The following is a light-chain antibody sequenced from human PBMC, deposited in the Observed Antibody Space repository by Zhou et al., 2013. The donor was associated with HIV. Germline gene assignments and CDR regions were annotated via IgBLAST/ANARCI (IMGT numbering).Light chain of an antibody. J-gene: IGKJ1*01. Sequence: IQMTQSPASLSASVGDRVTITCRASQSIGKYLNWYQQKAGEAPKLLIYAASSLQVGVPSRFGGSGSGTDFTLTISSLQPQDFATYYCQQSYSALPWTFGQGTKVE. V-gene: IGKV1-39*01. CDR3: QQSYSALPWT. CDR2: AAS. CDR1: QSIGKY.